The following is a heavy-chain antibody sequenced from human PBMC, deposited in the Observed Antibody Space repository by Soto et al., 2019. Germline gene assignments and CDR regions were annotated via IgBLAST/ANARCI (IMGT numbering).Heavy chain of an antibody. CDR2: ISRDGGTK. Sequence: QVQLLESGGCVVQPGRSLRLSCAVSGFTVSTYGMHWVRQAPGKGLEWVAVISRDGGTKYYADSVKGRFTISRDNSRNTLFLEMNSLRGDDMAVYYCTGEVESGYWGQGTLVTVSS. J-gene: IGHJ4*02. CDR1: GFTVSTYG. D-gene: IGHD2-8*02. V-gene: IGHV3-30*03. CDR3: TGEVESGY.